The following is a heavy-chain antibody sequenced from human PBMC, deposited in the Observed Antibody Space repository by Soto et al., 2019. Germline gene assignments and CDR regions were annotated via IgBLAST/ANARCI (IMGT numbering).Heavy chain of an antibody. Sequence: GGSLRLSCAASGFSFSSHGMHWVRQAPGKGLEWVAVIWYDGSNKYYGESVEGRFTISRDNSKNTLYLQMNSLRAEDTAVYYCARWGNNKKLDYWGQGTQVTVSS. D-gene: IGHD3-16*01. J-gene: IGHJ4*02. CDR2: IWYDGSNK. CDR1: GFSFSSHG. V-gene: IGHV3-33*01. CDR3: ARWGNNKKLDY.